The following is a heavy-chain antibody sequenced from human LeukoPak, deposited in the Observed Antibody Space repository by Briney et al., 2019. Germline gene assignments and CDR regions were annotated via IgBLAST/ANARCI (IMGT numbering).Heavy chain of an antibody. J-gene: IGHJ4*02. CDR3: ARDAYGSDY. V-gene: IGHV1-46*01. D-gene: IGHD3-10*01. CDR2: IIPSGGAT. CDR1: GYTFTSYH. Sequence: ASVKVSCKASGYTFTSYHVHWVRQAPGHGLEWIGRIIPSGGATTYAQRFQGRVTMTSDTSTTTVYMELSSLRSEDTAIYFCARDAYGSDYWGQGTLVTVSS.